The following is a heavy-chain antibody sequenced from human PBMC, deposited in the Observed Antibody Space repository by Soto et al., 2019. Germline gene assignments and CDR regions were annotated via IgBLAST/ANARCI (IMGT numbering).Heavy chain of an antibody. CDR2: INHSGST. Sequence: SETLSLTCTVSGGSISSYYWSWIRQPPGKGLEWIGEINHSGSTNYNPSLKSRVTISVDTSKNQFSLKLSSVTAADTAVYYCARRDYDFWSGYMFWGQGTLVTVSS. CDR3: ARRDYDFWSGYMF. V-gene: IGHV4-34*01. J-gene: IGHJ4*02. CDR1: GGSISSYY. D-gene: IGHD3-3*01.